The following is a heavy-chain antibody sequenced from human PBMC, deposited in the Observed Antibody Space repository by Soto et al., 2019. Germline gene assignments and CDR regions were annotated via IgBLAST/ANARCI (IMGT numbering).Heavy chain of an antibody. CDR1: GLTFEDYT. Sequence: EVQLVESGGAVVQPGGSLRLSCVASGLTFEDYTFHWVRQVPGQGLEWVSLVSWDGGSTYYADSVKGRFAISRDNSKNSLYLQMNSLRIEDSALYYCAKDQGPGRLNYFDSWGQGTLVTVSS. CDR2: VSWDGGST. J-gene: IGHJ4*02. V-gene: IGHV3-43*01. CDR3: AKDQGPGRLNYFDS.